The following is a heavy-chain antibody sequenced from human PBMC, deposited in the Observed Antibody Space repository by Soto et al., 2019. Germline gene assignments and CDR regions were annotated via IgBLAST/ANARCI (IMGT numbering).Heavy chain of an antibody. D-gene: IGHD3-3*01. Sequence: QVQLVQSGAEVKKPGSSVKVSCKASGVTFSSYAISWVRQAPGQGLEWMGGIIPIFGTANYEQKVQGRVMITADESTRTAYMELSCLCSEDTAVYYCARTEDFWSGCRWPLLDYWSQGTLVTVSS. CDR1: GVTFSSYA. CDR2: IIPIFGTA. CDR3: ARTEDFWSGCRWPLLDY. J-gene: IGHJ4*02. V-gene: IGHV1-69*01.